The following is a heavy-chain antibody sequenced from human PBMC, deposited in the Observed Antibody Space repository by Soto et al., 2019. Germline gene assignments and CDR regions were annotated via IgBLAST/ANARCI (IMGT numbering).Heavy chain of an antibody. Sequence: PGGSLRLSCAASGFTFSSYAMSWVRQAPGKGLEWVSAISGSGGSTYYADSVKGRFTISRDNSKSTLYLQMNSLRAEDTAVYYCAKVTSYYYDSSGYPPYWGQGTLVTVSS. J-gene: IGHJ4*02. CDR2: ISGSGGST. CDR3: AKVTSYYYDSSGYPPY. V-gene: IGHV3-23*01. D-gene: IGHD3-22*01. CDR1: GFTFSSYA.